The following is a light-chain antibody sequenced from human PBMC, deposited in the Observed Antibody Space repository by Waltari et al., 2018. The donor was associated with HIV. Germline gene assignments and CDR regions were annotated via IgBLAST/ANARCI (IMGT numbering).Light chain of an antibody. V-gene: IGKV3-20*01. CDR3: HQYDNSPTST. CDR1: PYPNNNY. CDR2: DGS. Sequence: ILLTQSPATLYLSPGERATLPCRVSPYPNNNYFAWYRQKPGQAPKLLIYDGSRMATGIPDRFSGSGSGTDFSLTISSLEPEDFAVYYCHQYDNSPTSTFGQGTKVEMK. J-gene: IGKJ1*01.